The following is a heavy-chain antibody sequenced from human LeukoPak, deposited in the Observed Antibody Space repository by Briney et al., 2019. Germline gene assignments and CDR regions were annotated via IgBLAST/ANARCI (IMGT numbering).Heavy chain of an antibody. D-gene: IGHD2-2*01. J-gene: IGHJ5*02. CDR3: ARIPHRVPHNWFDP. CDR2: INPNRRDT. V-gene: IGHV1-2*02. CDR1: GYTFTDHY. Sequence: VASVKVSCKASGYTFTDHYMHWVRQAPGQGLEWMGWINPNRRDTKYAQKFQGRVTMTRDTSISTAYMELSSLRSDDTAVYYCARIPHRVPHNWFDPWGQGTLVTVSS.